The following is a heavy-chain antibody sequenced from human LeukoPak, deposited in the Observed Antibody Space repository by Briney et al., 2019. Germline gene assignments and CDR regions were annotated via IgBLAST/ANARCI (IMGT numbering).Heavy chain of an antibody. CDR3: ARGGSPPEALGDTFDV. V-gene: IGHV3-74*01. D-gene: IGHD1-26*01. Sequence: GGSLRLSCAASGFSLSNYAVHWVRQAPGKGLVWVSRVKSDGSSTNYADSVKGRFTVSRDNAKNTLILQMNSLRAEDTAVYYCARGGSPPEALGDTFDVWGHGTLVTVSS. CDR2: VKSDGSST. CDR1: GFSLSNYA. J-gene: IGHJ3*01.